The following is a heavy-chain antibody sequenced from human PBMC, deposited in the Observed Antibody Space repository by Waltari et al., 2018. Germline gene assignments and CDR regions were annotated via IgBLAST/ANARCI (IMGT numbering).Heavy chain of an antibody. CDR1: GYNLISYK. Sequence: EVHLVQSGAEAKKPGESLKISCKGSGYNLISYKIARVRQMPGPGLEWMGSIYPCDSDIRYSPSFQGQVTISADTSSNTAYLQWSSLKASDTAIYYCAKLLGVSSLGRGFLHWGQGTLVTVSS. CDR3: AKLLGVSSLGRGFLH. D-gene: IGHD3-16*01. CDR2: IYPCDSDI. J-gene: IGHJ4*02. V-gene: IGHV5-51*01.